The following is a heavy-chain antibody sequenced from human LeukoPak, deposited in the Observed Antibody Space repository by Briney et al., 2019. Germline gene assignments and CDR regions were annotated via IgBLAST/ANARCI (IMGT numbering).Heavy chain of an antibody. CDR1: GVSISSSSHY. D-gene: IGHD5-18*01. J-gene: IGHJ5*02. CDR2: IYYSGST. Sequence: SETLSLTCTVSGVSISSSSHYWGWIRQPPVKGLEWIGSIYYSGSTYYNPSLKSRVTISVDTSKNQFSLKLSSVTAADTAVYYCARSVGLRGQLDWFDPWGQGTLVTVSS. CDR3: ARSVGLRGQLDWFDP. V-gene: IGHV4-39*01.